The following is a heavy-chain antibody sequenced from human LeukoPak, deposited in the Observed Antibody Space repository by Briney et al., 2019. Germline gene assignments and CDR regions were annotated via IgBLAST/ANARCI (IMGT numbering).Heavy chain of an antibody. CDR2: ISSSGSTI. CDR1: GFTFSSYE. J-gene: IGHJ4*02. V-gene: IGHV3-48*03. CDR3: ARGPYYDSSGLLGY. Sequence: PGGSLRLSCAASGFTFSSYEMNWVRQAPGKGLEWVSYISSSGSTIYYADSVKGRFTISRDNAKNSLYLQMNSLRAEDTAVYYCARGPYYDSSGLLGYWGQGTLVTVSS. D-gene: IGHD3-22*01.